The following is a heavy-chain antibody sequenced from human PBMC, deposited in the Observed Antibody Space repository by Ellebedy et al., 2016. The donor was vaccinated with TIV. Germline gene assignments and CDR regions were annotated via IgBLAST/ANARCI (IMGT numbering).Heavy chain of an antibody. V-gene: IGHV3-48*02. J-gene: IGHJ4*02. Sequence: GGSLRLSXAVSGFTLSTFGVNWVRQAPGKGLEWLSYISDTTIYYADSVQGRFTISRDNAKNSVDLQMNSLRDGDTAVYYCACQRFLEWSFDYWGQGTLVTVSS. CDR3: ACQRFLEWSFDY. CDR1: GFTLSTFG. D-gene: IGHD3-3*01. CDR2: ISDTTI.